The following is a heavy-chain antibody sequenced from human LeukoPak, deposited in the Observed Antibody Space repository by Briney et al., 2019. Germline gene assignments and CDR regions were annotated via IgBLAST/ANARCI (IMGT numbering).Heavy chain of an antibody. V-gene: IGHV3-30-3*01. CDR1: GFTFSSYA. CDR2: ISYDGSNK. J-gene: IGHJ4*02. D-gene: IGHD1-26*01. Sequence: GRSLRLSCEASGFTFSSYAMHWVRQAPGKGLEWVAVISYDGSNKYYADSVKGRFTISRDNSKNALYLQMNSLRAEDTAVYYCARDLTSGSLFDYWGQGTLVTVSS. CDR3: ARDLTSGSLFDY.